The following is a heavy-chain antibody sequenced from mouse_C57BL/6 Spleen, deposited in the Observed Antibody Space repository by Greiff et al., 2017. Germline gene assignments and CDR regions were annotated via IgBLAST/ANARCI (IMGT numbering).Heavy chain of an antibody. CDR1: GFTFSSYG. CDR3: ARQDYSNYEGTDY. CDR2: ISSGGSYT. Sequence: EVKLVESGGDLVKPGGSLKLSCAASGFTFSSYGMSWVRQTPDKRLEWVATISSGGSYTYYPDSVKGRFTIARDNAKNTLYLQMSSLKSEDTAMYYCARQDYSNYEGTDYWGQGTTLTVSS. J-gene: IGHJ2*01. D-gene: IGHD2-5*01. V-gene: IGHV5-6*01.